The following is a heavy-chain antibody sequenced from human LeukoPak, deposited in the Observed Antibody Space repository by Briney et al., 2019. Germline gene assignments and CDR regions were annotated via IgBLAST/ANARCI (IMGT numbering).Heavy chain of an antibody. CDR3: AKARRDGYNIYYFDY. CDR2: ISGSGGST. D-gene: IGHD5-24*01. CDR1: GSTFSSYA. V-gene: IGHV3-23*01. J-gene: IGHJ4*02. Sequence: GGSLRLSCAASGSTFSSYAMSWVRQAPGKGLEWVSAISGSGGSTYYADSVKGRFTISRDNSKNTLYLQMNSLRAEDTAVYYCAKARRDGYNIYYFDYWGQGTLVTVSS.